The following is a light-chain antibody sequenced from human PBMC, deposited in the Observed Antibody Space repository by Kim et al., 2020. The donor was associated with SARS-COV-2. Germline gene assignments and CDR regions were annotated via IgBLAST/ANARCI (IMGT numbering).Light chain of an antibody. J-gene: IGLJ3*02. CDR3: QSYDSSNRV. CDR2: EDN. Sequence: TVAISRPLGEGSIAGNYVQWSQQRPGSAPTTVIYEDNQRPSGVPDRFSGSIDSSSNSASLTISGLKNEDEADYYCQSYDSSNRVFGGGTQLTVL. V-gene: IGLV6-57*03. CDR1: EGSIAGNY.